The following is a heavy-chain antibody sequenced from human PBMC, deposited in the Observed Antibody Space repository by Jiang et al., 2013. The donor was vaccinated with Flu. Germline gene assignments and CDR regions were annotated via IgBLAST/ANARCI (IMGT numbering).Heavy chain of an antibody. V-gene: IGHV3-33*01. D-gene: IGHD1-26*01. J-gene: IGHJ4*02. Sequence: RLSCAASGFTFSSYGMHWVRQAPGKGLEWVAVIWYDGSNKYYADSVKGRFTISRDNSKNTLYLQMNSLRAEDTAVYYCASKGVGATMEDYWGQGTLVTVSS. CDR2: IWYDGSNK. CDR3: ASKGVGATMEDY. CDR1: GFTFSSYG.